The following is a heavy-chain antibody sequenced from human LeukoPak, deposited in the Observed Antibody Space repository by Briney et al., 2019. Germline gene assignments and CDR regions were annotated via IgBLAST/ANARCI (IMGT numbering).Heavy chain of an antibody. J-gene: IGHJ5*02. Sequence: SETLSLTCTVSSGSIGSSSNYWSWIRQAPGKGLEWIGNVYYSGSTFYNPSLKSRVTISVDTSKNQFSLKLRSVTAADTAIYYCARASFNVVFGNWFDPWGQGTLVTVPS. V-gene: IGHV4-39*01. CDR1: SGSIGSSSNY. CDR2: VYYSGST. D-gene: IGHD2-8*01. CDR3: ARASFNVVFGNWFDP.